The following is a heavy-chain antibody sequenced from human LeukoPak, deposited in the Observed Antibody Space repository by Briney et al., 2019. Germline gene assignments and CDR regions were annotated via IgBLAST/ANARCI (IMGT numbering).Heavy chain of an antibody. CDR1: GGSISSYY. CDR2: IYTSGST. Sequence: SETLSLTCTVSGGSISSYYWSWIRQPAGKGLEWIGRIYTSGSTNYNPSLKSRVTMSVDTSKNQFSLKLSSVTAADTAVYYCAREAPVLLWFGELLYYFDYWGQGTLVTVSS. V-gene: IGHV4-4*07. CDR3: AREAPVLLWFGELLYYFDY. J-gene: IGHJ4*02. D-gene: IGHD3-10*01.